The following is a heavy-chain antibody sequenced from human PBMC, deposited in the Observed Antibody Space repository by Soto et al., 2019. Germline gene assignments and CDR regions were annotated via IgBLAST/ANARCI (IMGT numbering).Heavy chain of an antibody. CDR2: INPNSGGT. V-gene: IGHV1-2*04. Sequence: VSVKVSCKASGYTFTGYYMHWVRQAPGQGLEWMGWINPNSGGTNYAQKFQGWVTMTRDTSISTAYMELSRLRSDDTAVYYCARAHCGGDCYSGLDYWGQGTLVTLSS. CDR1: GYTFTGYY. D-gene: IGHD2-21*02. CDR3: ARAHCGGDCYSGLDY. J-gene: IGHJ4*02.